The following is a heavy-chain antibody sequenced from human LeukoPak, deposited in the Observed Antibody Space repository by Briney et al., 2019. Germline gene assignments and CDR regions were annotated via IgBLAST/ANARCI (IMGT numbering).Heavy chain of an antibody. D-gene: IGHD1/OR15-1a*01. CDR1: GYTFASYG. Sequence: ASVKVSCKASGYTFASYGISWVRQAPGQGLEWMGWISGYDDNTRFAQSLQGRVIMTTDKSTSTAYMELTSLTSDDTAMYYCARDTALRTTPGGPDFWGQGTLVTVSS. CDR3: ARDTALRTTPGGPDF. CDR2: ISGYDDNT. V-gene: IGHV1-18*01. J-gene: IGHJ4*02.